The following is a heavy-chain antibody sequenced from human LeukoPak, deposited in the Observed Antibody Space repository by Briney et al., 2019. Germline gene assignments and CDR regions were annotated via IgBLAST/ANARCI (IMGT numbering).Heavy chain of an antibody. Sequence: SETLSLTCAVSGGSISSDSYYWGWIRQPPGKGLEWIGSIYSGGTTYYNPSLMSRVTISVDTSKNQFSLKLTSVTAADAAAYYCARHSRNCSGGYCYLYYWGQGTLVTVSS. CDR1: GGSISSDSYY. D-gene: IGHD2-15*01. J-gene: IGHJ4*02. V-gene: IGHV4-39*01. CDR3: ARHSRNCSGGYCYLYY. CDR2: IYSGGTT.